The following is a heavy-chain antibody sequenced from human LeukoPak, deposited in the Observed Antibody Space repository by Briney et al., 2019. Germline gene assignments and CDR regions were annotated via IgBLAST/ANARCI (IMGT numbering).Heavy chain of an antibody. V-gene: IGHV3-21*01. CDR2: ISSSSSYI. J-gene: IGHJ4*02. Sequence: TGGSLRLSCAASGFTFSSYSMNWARQAPGKGLEWVSSISSSSSYIYYADSVKGRFTISRDNAKNSLYLQMNSLRAEDTAVYYCEGLLGYCSSTSCRTFDYWGQGTLVTVSS. CDR1: GFTFSSYS. CDR3: EGLLGYCSSTSCRTFDY. D-gene: IGHD2-2*01.